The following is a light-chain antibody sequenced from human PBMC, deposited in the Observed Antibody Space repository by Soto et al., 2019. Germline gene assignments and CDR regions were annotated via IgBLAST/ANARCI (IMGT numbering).Light chain of an antibody. CDR3: QQRSNWPPIT. V-gene: IGKV3-15*01. Sequence: DIMMTHSLATLSVSPGDRAILSCRASQNIGTNLVWYQQKPGQAPRLLLYGASTRATGVPARFSGSGSGTDFTLTVSSLQSEDAAVYYCQQRSNWPPITFGQGTRLEIK. J-gene: IGKJ5*01. CDR2: GAS. CDR1: QNIGTN.